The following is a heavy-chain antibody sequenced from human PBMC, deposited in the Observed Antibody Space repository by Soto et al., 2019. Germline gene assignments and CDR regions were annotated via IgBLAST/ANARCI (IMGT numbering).Heavy chain of an antibody. Sequence: QVQLVESGGGVVQPGRSLRLSCAASGFTFSSYAMHWVRQAPGKGLEWVAVISYDGSNKYYADSVKGRFTISRDNSKNTLYLQMNSLRAEDTAVYYCARSQQYCSGGSCYPYYFDYWGQGTLVTVSS. CDR1: GFTFSSYA. CDR2: ISYDGSNK. J-gene: IGHJ4*02. D-gene: IGHD2-15*01. CDR3: ARSQQYCSGGSCYPYYFDY. V-gene: IGHV3-30-3*01.